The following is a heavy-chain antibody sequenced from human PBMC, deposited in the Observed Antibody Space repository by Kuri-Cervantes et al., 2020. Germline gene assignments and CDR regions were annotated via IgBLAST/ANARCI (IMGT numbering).Heavy chain of an antibody. J-gene: IGHJ3*02. Sequence: GGSLRLSCAASGFTFSSYGMHWVRQAPGKGLEWVAFIRYDGSNKYYADSVKGRFTISRDNSKNTLYLQMNSLRAEDTAVYYCAREEYYYDSSGPDAFDIWGQGTMVTVSS. CDR3: AREEYYYDSSGPDAFDI. CDR2: IRYDGSNK. D-gene: IGHD3-22*01. V-gene: IGHV3-30*02. CDR1: GFTFSSYG.